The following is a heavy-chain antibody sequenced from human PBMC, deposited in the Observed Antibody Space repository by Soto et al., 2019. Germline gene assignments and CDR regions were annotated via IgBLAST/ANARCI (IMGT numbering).Heavy chain of an antibody. J-gene: IGHJ5*02. Sequence: SETLSLTCTVSGGSIRGYYWSWIRQSAGMGLEWIGRMHTSGSTNYNPSLKSRVTFSVDMSKNQISLKLTSVTAADTALYYCAREAGSSGRAGWFDPWGQGTLVTVSS. CDR3: AREAGSSGRAGWFDP. CDR1: GGSIRGYY. D-gene: IGHD6-19*01. CDR2: MHTSGST. V-gene: IGHV4-4*07.